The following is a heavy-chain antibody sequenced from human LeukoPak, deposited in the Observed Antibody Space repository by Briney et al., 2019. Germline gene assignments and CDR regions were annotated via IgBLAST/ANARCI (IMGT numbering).Heavy chain of an antibody. V-gene: IGHV3-30*04. D-gene: IGHD7-27*01. J-gene: IGHJ6*03. CDR1: GFTFSSYA. CDR2: ISYDGSNK. Sequence: PGGSLRLSCAASGFTFSSYAMHWVRQAPGKGLEWVAVISYDGSNKYYADSVKGRFTISRDNSKNTLYLQMNSLRAEDTAVYYCARGRALGYYMDVWGKGTTVTVSS. CDR3: ARGRALGYYMDV.